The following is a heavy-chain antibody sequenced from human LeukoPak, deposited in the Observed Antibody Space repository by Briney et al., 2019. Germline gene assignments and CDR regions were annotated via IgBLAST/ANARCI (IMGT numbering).Heavy chain of an antibody. CDR1: GFTFSSHS. CDR2: ISDDAYKI. J-gene: IGHJ4*02. Sequence: PGGSLRLSCAASGFTFSSHSMSWVRQAPGRGLEWLSFISDDAYKIDYADSVRGRFTVSRDNAKNALYLQMNSLRAEDTAVYYCARHTRASQYYFDYWGQGTLVTVSS. CDR3: ARHTRASQYYFDY. D-gene: IGHD3-3*01. V-gene: IGHV3-48*01.